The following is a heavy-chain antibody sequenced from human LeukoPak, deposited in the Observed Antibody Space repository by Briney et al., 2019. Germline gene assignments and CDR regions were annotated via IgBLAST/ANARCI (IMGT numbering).Heavy chain of an antibody. V-gene: IGHV3-23*01. J-gene: IGHJ4*02. Sequence: GGSLRLSCAASGFIFSSYALSWVRQAPGKGLEWVSTISGSGSSTYYADSVKGRFAISRDNSKNTLYLQMNSLRADDTAIYYCAKGYSGNYFDYWGQGTLVTVSS. CDR2: ISGSGSST. CDR1: GFIFSSYA. D-gene: IGHD1-26*01. CDR3: AKGYSGNYFDY.